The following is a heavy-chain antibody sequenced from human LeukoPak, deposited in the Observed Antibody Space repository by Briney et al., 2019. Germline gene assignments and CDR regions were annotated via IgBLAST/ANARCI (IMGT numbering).Heavy chain of an antibody. D-gene: IGHD2-21*02. V-gene: IGHV3-23*01. Sequence: GGSLRLSCAASGFTFSSYAMNWVRQAPGKGLEWVSGISGGDGRTYYADSVKGRFTISRDNAKNSLYLQMNSLRAEDMALYYCAKSFGYMVVTAIHYWGQGTLVTVSS. CDR2: ISGGDGRT. CDR1: GFTFSSYA. CDR3: AKSFGYMVVTAIHY. J-gene: IGHJ4*02.